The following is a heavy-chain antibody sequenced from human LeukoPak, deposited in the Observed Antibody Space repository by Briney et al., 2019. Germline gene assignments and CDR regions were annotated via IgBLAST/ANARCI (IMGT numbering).Heavy chain of an antibody. CDR2: IYYSGST. CDR3: ARAEPYYGSGSSGGGDFDY. J-gene: IGHJ4*02. V-gene: IGHV4-39*07. CDR1: GGSISSSSYY. Sequence: SETLSLTCTVSGGSISSSSYYWGWIRQPPGKGLEWIGSIYYSGSTYYNPSLKSRVTISVDTSKNQFSLKLSSVTAADTAVYYCARAEPYYGSGSSGGGDFDYWGQGTLVTVSS. D-gene: IGHD3-10*01.